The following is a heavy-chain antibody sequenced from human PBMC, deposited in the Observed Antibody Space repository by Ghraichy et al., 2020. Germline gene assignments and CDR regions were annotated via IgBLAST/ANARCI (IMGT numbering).Heavy chain of an antibody. CDR1: GFTFSSYS. D-gene: IGHD3-22*01. CDR2: ISSSSSTI. Sequence: GGSLRLSCAASGFTFSSYSMNWVRQAPGKGLEWVSYISSSSSTIYYADSVKGRFTISRDNAKNSLYLQMNSLRDEDTAVYYCARERRYYDSSGYLAIDYWGQGTLVTVSS. CDR3: ARERRYYDSSGYLAIDY. J-gene: IGHJ4*02. V-gene: IGHV3-48*02.